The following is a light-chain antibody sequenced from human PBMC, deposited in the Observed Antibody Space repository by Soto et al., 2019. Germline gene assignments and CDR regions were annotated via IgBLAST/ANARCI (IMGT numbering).Light chain of an antibody. Sequence: EIVLTQSPATLSLSPGERATLSCRASQSVSSYVAWYQHTPGQAPRLLIYDASKRATGIPARFSGSGSGTDFTLTISSLEPEDFAVYYCQQRSNWPITFGQGTRLEIK. J-gene: IGKJ5*01. CDR2: DAS. CDR1: QSVSSY. V-gene: IGKV3-11*01. CDR3: QQRSNWPIT.